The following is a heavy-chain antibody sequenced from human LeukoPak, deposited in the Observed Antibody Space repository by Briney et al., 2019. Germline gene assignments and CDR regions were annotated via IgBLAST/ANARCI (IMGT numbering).Heavy chain of an antibody. V-gene: IGHV4-4*07. J-gene: IGHJ4*02. CDR3: ARAGYTISYYSLDY. D-gene: IGHD1-26*01. CDR1: GGSINSYY. Sequence: SETLSLTCTVSGGSINSYYWGWIRQPAGEGLEWTGRIYTTGTTSYNPSLKSRVTISVDTSKNQFYLKLTSVTAADTAMYYCARAGYTISYYSLDYWGQGSLVTVSS. CDR2: IYTTGTT.